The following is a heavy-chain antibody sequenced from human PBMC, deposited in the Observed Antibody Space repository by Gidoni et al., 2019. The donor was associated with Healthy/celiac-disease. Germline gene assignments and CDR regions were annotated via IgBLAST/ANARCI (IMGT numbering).Heavy chain of an antibody. CDR2: IKQEGSEK. CDR3: ARDVLRFLEWLSRRRRDRYFDY. D-gene: IGHD3-3*01. V-gene: IGHV3-7*01. Sequence: EVQLVESGGGLVQPGGSLRLSCAASGFAFSSYWMSWVRQAPGKGLGWVGNIKQEGSEKYYVDSVKGRFTIYRENAKNSLYLQMNSLRAEDTAVYYCARDVLRFLEWLSRRRRDRYFDYWGQGTLVTVSS. J-gene: IGHJ4*02. CDR1: GFAFSSYW.